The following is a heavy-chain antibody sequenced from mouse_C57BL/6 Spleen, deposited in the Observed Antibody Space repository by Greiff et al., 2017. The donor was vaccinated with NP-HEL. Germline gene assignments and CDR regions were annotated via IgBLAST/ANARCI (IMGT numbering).Heavy chain of an antibody. CDR3: ARRNWDSMDY. J-gene: IGHJ4*01. CDR2: IDPSDSYT. D-gene: IGHD4-1*01. CDR1: GYTFTSYW. V-gene: IGHV1-50*01. Sequence: VQLQQSGAELVKPGASVKLSCKASGYTFTSYWMQWVKQRPGQGLEWIGEIDPSDSYTNYNQKFKGKATLTVDTSSSTAYMQLSSLTSEDSAVYYCARRNWDSMDYWGQGTSVTVSS.